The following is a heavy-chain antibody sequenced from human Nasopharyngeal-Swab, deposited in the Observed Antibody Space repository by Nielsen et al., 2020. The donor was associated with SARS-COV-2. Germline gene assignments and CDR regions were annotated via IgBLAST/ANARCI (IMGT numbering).Heavy chain of an antibody. CDR3: ARGSVFGVANGMDV. J-gene: IGHJ6*02. CDR2: IGRYGTDI. CDR1: GFTFRDYS. Sequence: GESLKISCAASGFTFRDYSMNWVRQAPGKGLEWVSSIGRYGTDIFHADSVKGRFSVFRDAANKSISLQMRSLRAEDTAVYYCARGSVFGVANGMDVWGQGTTVTVSS. V-gene: IGHV3-21*01. D-gene: IGHD3-3*01.